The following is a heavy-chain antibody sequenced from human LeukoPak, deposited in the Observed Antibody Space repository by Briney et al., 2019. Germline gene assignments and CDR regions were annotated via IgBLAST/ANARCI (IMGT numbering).Heavy chain of an antibody. CDR1: GFTFSNAW. Sequence: GGSLRLSCAASGFTFSNAWMSWVRQAPGKGLEWVGRIKSKTDGGTTDYAAPVKGRFTISRDDSKNTLYLQMNSLKTEDTAVYYCTTVSDGYGYYYYMDVWGKGTTVTISS. CDR2: IKSKTDGGTT. D-gene: IGHD5-18*01. CDR3: TTVSDGYGYYYYMDV. V-gene: IGHV3-15*01. J-gene: IGHJ6*03.